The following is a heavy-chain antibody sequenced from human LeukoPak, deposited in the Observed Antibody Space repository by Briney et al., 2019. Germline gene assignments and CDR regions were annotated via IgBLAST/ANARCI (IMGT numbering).Heavy chain of an antibody. J-gene: IGHJ4*02. Sequence: PSETLSLTCAVYGGSFSGYYWSWISQPPGKGLEWIGEINHSGSTNYNPSLKSRVTISVDTSKNQFSLKLSSVTAADTAVYYCARGAETRPFDYWGQGTLVTVSS. D-gene: IGHD6-6*01. CDR1: GGSFSGYY. CDR3: ARGAETRPFDY. CDR2: INHSGST. V-gene: IGHV4-34*01.